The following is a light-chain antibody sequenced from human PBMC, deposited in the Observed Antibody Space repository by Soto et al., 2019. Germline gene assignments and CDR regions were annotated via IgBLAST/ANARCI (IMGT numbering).Light chain of an antibody. V-gene: IGLV1-44*01. J-gene: IGLJ2*01. CDR1: SSNIGSNT. Sequence: QPVLIQPPSASGTPGQRVTISCSGSSSNIGSNTVNWYQQLPGTAPKLLIYSNNQRPSGVPDRFSGSKSGTSASLAISGLQSEDEADYYCAAWDDSLNGVVFGGGTQLTVL. CDR2: SNN. CDR3: AAWDDSLNGVV.